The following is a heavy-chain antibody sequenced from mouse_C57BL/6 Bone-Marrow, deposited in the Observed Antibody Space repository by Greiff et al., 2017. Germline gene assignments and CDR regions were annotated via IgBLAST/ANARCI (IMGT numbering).Heavy chain of an antibody. CDR2: IHPNSGST. V-gene: IGHV1-64*01. J-gene: IGHJ3*01. D-gene: IGHD2-4*01. CDR3: ARRDYAGPLFAY. Sequence: VQLQQPGAELVKPGASVKLSCKASGYTFTSYWMHWVKQRPGQGLEWIGMIHPNSGSTNYNEKFKSKATLTVDKSSSTAYMQLSSLTSEDSAVXYCARRDYAGPLFAYWGQGTLVTVSA. CDR1: GYTFTSYW.